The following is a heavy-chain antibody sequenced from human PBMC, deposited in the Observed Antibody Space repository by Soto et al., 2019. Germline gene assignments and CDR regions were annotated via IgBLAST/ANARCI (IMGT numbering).Heavy chain of an antibody. D-gene: IGHD4-4*01. CDR1: GFTFSPSW. CDR2: INSDGNST. CDR3: ARGSNHFDY. Sequence: PGGSMRLSCAASGFTFSPSWMHWFRQVPGKGPVWVSRINSDGNSTSYADSVKGRFTISRDNAKNTLYLQMNSLRAEDTAVYYCARGSNHFDYWGQGTLVTVSS. J-gene: IGHJ4*02. V-gene: IGHV3-74*01.